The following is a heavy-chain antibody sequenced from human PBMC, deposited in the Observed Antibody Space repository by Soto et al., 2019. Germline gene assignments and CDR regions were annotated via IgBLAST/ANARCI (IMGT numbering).Heavy chain of an antibody. J-gene: IGHJ6*02. D-gene: IGHD3-3*01. CDR1: GGSFSGYY. CDR3: ARGVPVLRFLEWFNDGMDV. CDR2: INHSGST. Sequence: SETLSRTCAVYGGSFSGYYWSWIRQPPGKGLEWIGEINHSGSTNYNPSLKSRVTISVDTSKNQFSLKLSSVTAADTAVYYCARGVPVLRFLEWFNDGMDVWGQGTTVTVSS. V-gene: IGHV4-34*01.